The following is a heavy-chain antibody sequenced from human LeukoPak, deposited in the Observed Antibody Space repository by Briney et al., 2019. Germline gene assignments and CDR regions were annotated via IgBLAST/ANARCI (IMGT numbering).Heavy chain of an antibody. Sequence: PSETLSLTCTVSGGSISSGDYYWSWIRQPPGKGLEWIGYIYYSGSTYYNPSLKSRVTISVDTSKNQFSLKLSSVTAADTAVYYRARDIVVVPAAIGYGMDVWGQGTTVTVSS. V-gene: IGHV4-30-4*01. D-gene: IGHD2-2*01. CDR3: ARDIVVVPAAIGYGMDV. CDR1: GGSISSGDYY. CDR2: IYYSGST. J-gene: IGHJ6*02.